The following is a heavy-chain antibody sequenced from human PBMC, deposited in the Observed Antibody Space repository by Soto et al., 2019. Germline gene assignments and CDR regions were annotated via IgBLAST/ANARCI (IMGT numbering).Heavy chain of an antibody. CDR2: ISAYNSNT. D-gene: IGHD6-19*01. CDR1: GYTFTSYG. Sequence: ASVKVSCKASGYTFTSYGISWVRQAPGQGLEWMGWISAYNSNTNYAQKLQGRVTMTTDTSTSTAYMELRSLRSDDTAVYYCARDRRYSSGWYLDYWGQGTPVTVSS. CDR3: ARDRRYSSGWYLDY. V-gene: IGHV1-18*01. J-gene: IGHJ4*02.